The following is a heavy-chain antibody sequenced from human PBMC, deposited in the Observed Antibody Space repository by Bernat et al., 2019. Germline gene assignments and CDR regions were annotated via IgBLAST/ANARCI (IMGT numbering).Heavy chain of an antibody. CDR2: IIPILGIA. V-gene: IGHV1-69*09. J-gene: IGHJ6*02. D-gene: IGHD2-2*01. CDR3: ARERYCSSTSCYRYYYYGMDV. CDR1: GGTFSSYA. Sequence: QVQLMQSGAEVKKPGSSVKVSCKASGGTFSSYAISWVRQAPGQGLEWMGRIIPILGIANYAQKFQGRVTITADKSTSTAYMELSSLRSEDTAVYYCARERYCSSTSCYRYYYYGMDVWGQGTTVTVSS.